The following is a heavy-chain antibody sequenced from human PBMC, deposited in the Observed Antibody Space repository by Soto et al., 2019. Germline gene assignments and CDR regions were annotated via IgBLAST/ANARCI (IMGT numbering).Heavy chain of an antibody. Sequence: GGSLRLSCAASGFTFSSYGMNWVRQAPGKGLEWVSSISDDGDSTYYADSVKGRFTISRDNSKNTLYLQMNSLRAEDTAVYYCAKRRGYKKAVYFDSGGRETRVTVS. CDR1: GFTFSSYG. CDR2: ISDDGDST. V-gene: IGHV3-23*01. CDR3: AKRRGYKKAVYFDS. D-gene: IGHD1-1*01. J-gene: IGHJ4*02.